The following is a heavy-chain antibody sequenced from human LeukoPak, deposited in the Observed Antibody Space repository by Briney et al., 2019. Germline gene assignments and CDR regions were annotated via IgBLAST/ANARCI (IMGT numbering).Heavy chain of an antibody. CDR2: ISYDGSNK. D-gene: IGHD5-18*01. CDR3: ARDPSWLYFDY. Sequence: GGSLRLSCAASGFTFSSYAMHWVRQAPGKGLEWVAVISYDGSNKYYADSVKGRFTISRDNSKNTLYLQMNSLRAEDTAAYYCARDPSWLYFDYWGQGTLVTVSS. J-gene: IGHJ4*02. V-gene: IGHV3-30-3*01. CDR1: GFTFSSYA.